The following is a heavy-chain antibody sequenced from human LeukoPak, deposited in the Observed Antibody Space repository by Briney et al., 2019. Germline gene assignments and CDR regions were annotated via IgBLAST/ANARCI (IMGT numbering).Heavy chain of an antibody. D-gene: IGHD5-18*01. Sequence: GGSLRLSCAASGFTFSNYAMSWVRQAPGKGLEWVSVISGGGGSTYYADSVKGRFTISRDNSKNTLYLQMNSLRAEDTAVYYCARGSYSYGFGGFDYWGQGTLITVSS. CDR1: GFTFSNYA. CDR2: ISGGGGST. V-gene: IGHV3-23*01. CDR3: ARGSYSYGFGGFDY. J-gene: IGHJ4*02.